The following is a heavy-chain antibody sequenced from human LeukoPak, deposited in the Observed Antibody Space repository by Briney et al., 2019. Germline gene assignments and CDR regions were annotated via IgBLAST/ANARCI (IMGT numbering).Heavy chain of an antibody. CDR1: GGSFSGYY. J-gene: IGHJ6*02. V-gene: IGHV4-34*01. CDR3: ARGRRASYYYYGMDV. CDR2: INHSGST. Sequence: PSETLSLTCTVSGGSFSGYYWSWIRQPPGKGLEWIGEINHSGSTNYNPSLKSRVTISVDTSKNQFSLKLSSVAAADTAVYYCARGRRASYYYYGMDVWGQGTTVTVSS.